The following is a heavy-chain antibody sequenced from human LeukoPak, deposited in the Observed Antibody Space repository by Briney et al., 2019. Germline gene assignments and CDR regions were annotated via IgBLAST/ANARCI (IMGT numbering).Heavy chain of an antibody. D-gene: IGHD2-15*01. J-gene: IGHJ6*02. Sequence: GGSLGLSCAASGFTFSNFAMNWVRQAPGKGLEWVAVISYDGSNKYYADSVKGRFTISRDNSKNTLYLQMNSLRAEDTAVYYCAREAPSGDIVVVVAATRHYGMDVWGQGTTVTVSS. CDR1: GFTFSNFA. CDR2: ISYDGSNK. V-gene: IGHV3-30-3*01. CDR3: AREAPSGDIVVVVAATRHYGMDV.